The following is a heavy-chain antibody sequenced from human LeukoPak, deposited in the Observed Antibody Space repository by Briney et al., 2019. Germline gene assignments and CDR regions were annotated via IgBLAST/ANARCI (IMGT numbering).Heavy chain of an antibody. V-gene: IGHV4-39*01. CDR3: ARPDNYYYMDV. D-gene: IGHD3-22*01. CDR2: IYYTGIS. Sequence: SETLSLPCTVSGGSISSSSYYWGWIRQPPGKGLEWIGSIYYTGISFYNLSLKSRVTISVDTSKNQFSLKLSSVTAADTAVYYCARPDNYYYMDVWGKGTTVTVSS. J-gene: IGHJ6*03. CDR1: GGSISSSSYY.